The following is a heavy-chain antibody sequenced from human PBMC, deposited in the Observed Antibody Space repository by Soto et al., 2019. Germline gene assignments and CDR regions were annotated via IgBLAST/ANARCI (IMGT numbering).Heavy chain of an antibody. V-gene: IGHV5-51*01. CDR2: IYPRDSDT. CDR3: ARQHPLDSRVWYT. Sequence: GESLKISCKVSGDSFTGFWIGWVRQMPGKGLEWLGSIYPRDSDTRYSPSFQGQVTISADKSLSAAYLQWHSLQAPDTAIYYCARQHPLDSRVWYTWGQGTLVTVSS. CDR1: GDSFTGFW. D-gene: IGHD6-19*01. J-gene: IGHJ4*02.